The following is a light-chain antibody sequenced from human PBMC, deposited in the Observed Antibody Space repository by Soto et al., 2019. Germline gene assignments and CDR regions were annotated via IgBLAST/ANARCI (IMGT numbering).Light chain of an antibody. V-gene: IGKV1-39*01. CDR1: QNIRNY. J-gene: IGKJ1*01. CDR2: AAS. Sequence: DIQMTQSPSSLSASVRDSVTITCRASQNIRNYLNWYQQKPGKAPKLLIYAASSLQSGVPSRFSGSGSGTDFTLTISSLQPDDFATYYCQQYNSYSWTFGQGTKVDIK. CDR3: QQYNSYSWT.